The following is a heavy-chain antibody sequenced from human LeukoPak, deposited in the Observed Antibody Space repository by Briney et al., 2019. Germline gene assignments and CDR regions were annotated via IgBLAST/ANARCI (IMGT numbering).Heavy chain of an antibody. D-gene: IGHD1-26*01. Sequence: PGGSLRLSCAASGFTFSSFAMSWVRQAPGKGLEWVSSISSSGNTNYADSVKGRFTISRDNSKNTLYLQMNSLRAEDTAIYYCAKGPYSGFSWGQGTLVTVSS. V-gene: IGHV3-23*01. CDR3: AKGPYSGFS. CDR2: ISSSGNT. J-gene: IGHJ5*02. CDR1: GFTFSSFA.